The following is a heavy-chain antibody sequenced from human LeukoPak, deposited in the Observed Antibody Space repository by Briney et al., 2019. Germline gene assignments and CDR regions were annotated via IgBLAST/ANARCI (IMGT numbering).Heavy chain of an antibody. V-gene: IGHV3-48*01. CDR3: ARGDNISSWYYFDY. Sequence: GGSLRLSCAASGFTFSSYSMNWVRQAPGKGLEWVSYISSSSSTIYYADSVKGRFTISRDNAKNSLYLQMNSLRAEDTAVYYCARGDNISSWYYFDYWGQGTLVTVSS. J-gene: IGHJ4*02. CDR1: GFTFSSYS. D-gene: IGHD6-13*01. CDR2: ISSSSSTI.